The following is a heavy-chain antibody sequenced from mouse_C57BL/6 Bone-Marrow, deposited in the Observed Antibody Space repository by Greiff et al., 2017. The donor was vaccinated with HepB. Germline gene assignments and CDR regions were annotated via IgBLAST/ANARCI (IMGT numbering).Heavy chain of an antibody. CDR3: ARPHHYYGSSYEPFAY. V-gene: IGHV5-6*01. CDR2: ISSGGSYT. CDR1: GFTFSSYG. Sequence: EVKLMESGGDLVKPGGSLKLSCAASGFTFSSYGMSWVRQTPDKRLEWVATISSGGSYTYYPDSVKGRFTISRDNAKNTLYLQMSSLKSEDTAMYYCARPHHYYGSSYEPFAYWGQGTLVTVSA. D-gene: IGHD1-1*01. J-gene: IGHJ3*01.